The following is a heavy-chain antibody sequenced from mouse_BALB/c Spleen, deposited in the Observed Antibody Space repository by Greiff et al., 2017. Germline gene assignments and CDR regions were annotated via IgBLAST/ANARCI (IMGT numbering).Heavy chain of an antibody. CDR1: GFTFSSYG. CDR2: ISSGGSYT. Sequence: EVHLVESGGDLVKPGGSLKLSCAASGFTFSSYGMSWVRQTPDKRLEWVATISSGGSYTYYPDSVKGRFTISRDNAKNTLYLQMSSLKSEDTAMYYCARHGDYYGYYAMDYWGQGTSVTVSS. D-gene: IGHD1-2*01. J-gene: IGHJ4*01. V-gene: IGHV5-6*01. CDR3: ARHGDYYGYYAMDY.